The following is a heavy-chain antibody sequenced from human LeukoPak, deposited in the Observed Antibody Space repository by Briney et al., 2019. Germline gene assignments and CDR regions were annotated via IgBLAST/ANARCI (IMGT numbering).Heavy chain of an antibody. D-gene: IGHD3-16*02. J-gene: IGHJ4*02. Sequence: PGGSLRLSCAASGFTFSSYAMSWVRQAPGKGLEWVSAISGSGGSTYYADSVKGRFTISRDNSKNTLYLQMNSLRAEDTAVYYCAKFEGRGSYRYRAFDYWGQGTLVTVSS. CDR1: GFTFSSYA. CDR3: AKFEGRGSYRYRAFDY. V-gene: IGHV3-23*01. CDR2: ISGSGGST.